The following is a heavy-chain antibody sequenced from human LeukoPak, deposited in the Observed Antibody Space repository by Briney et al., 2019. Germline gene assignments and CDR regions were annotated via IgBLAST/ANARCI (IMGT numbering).Heavy chain of an antibody. V-gene: IGHV4-59*01. J-gene: IGHJ4*02. D-gene: IGHD6-13*01. CDR2: IHYSGST. CDR1: GGSICSYY. Sequence: SETLSLTCTVSGGSICSYYWSWIRQPPGKELEWIGYIHYSGSTNYNPSLKSRVTMSVDTSKNQFSLKLTSVTAADTAVYYCARGGSSSSWPFYYWGQGTLVTVSS. CDR3: ARGGSSSSWPFYY.